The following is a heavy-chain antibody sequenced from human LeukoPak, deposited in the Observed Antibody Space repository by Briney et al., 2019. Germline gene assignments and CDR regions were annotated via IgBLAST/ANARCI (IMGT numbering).Heavy chain of an antibody. CDR1: GFTFSDYY. CDR3: ARDGTPNYSSGWVYMDV. V-gene: IGHV3-11*04. D-gene: IGHD6-25*01. CDR2: SSSSGSTI. Sequence: GGSLRLSSAASGFTFSDYYMSWIRQAPGTGLEWVSYSSSSGSTIYYADSVKGRFTISRDNAKNSLYLQMNSLRVEDTAVYYCARDGTPNYSSGWVYMDVWGEGTTVTISS. J-gene: IGHJ6*03.